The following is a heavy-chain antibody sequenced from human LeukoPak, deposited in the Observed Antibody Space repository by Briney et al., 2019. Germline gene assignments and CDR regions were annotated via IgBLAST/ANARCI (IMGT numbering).Heavy chain of an antibody. CDR3: ARDPALLWFGELSVGYFDY. J-gene: IGHJ4*02. CDR1: GFTFNDYG. Sequence: PGGSLRLSCEAYGFTFNDYGMSWVRQAPGQGPEWVSGITWNGEIIDYAASVKGRFTISRDNAKNSLYLRMNSLRAEDTAVYYCARDPALLWFGELSVGYFDYWGQGTLVTVSS. D-gene: IGHD3-10*01. CDR2: ITWNGEII. V-gene: IGHV3-20*04.